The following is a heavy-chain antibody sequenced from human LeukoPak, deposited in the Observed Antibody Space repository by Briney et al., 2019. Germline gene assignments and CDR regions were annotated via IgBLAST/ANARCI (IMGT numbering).Heavy chain of an antibody. V-gene: IGHV3-53*01. D-gene: IGHD3-3*01. CDR2: IYSGGST. CDR1: GFTVSSNY. J-gene: IGHJ3*02. Sequence: GGSLRLSCAAAGFTVSSNYMSWVRQAPGKGLEWVSTIYSGGSTYYADSVKGRFTISRDNSRNTLHLRMNSLRAEDTAVYYCARVFGVVIIRGAFDIWGQGTMVTVSS. CDR3: ARVFGVVIIRGAFDI.